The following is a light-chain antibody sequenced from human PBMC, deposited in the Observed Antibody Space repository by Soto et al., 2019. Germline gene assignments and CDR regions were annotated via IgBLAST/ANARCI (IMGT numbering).Light chain of an antibody. J-gene: IGLJ2*01. CDR3: YSYVGSFTGV. V-gene: IGLV2-11*01. Sequence: QSALTQPLSVSGSPGQSVTISCTGTSSDVGGYNFVSWYQQHPGKTPKLMIYDVSQRPSGVPDRFSGSKSGNTASLTISGLQAEDEADYYCYSYVGSFTGVFGGGTKVTVL. CDR2: DVS. CDR1: SSDVGGYNF.